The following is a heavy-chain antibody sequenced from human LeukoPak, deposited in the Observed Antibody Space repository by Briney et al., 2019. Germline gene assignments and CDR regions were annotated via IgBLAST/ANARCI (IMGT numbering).Heavy chain of an antibody. V-gene: IGHV4/OR15-8*01. Sequence: KPSETLSLTCSVSGGSMSDSITWGWVRQPPRKGLEWLANIHDDGRTAPNPSLRSRLTISQDRSKNQFSLKVSSVTAADTAFCYCAKVLTAAGLDLWGQGILVTVSS. D-gene: IGHD6-25*01. J-gene: IGHJ5*02. CDR2: IHDDGRT. CDR3: AKVLTAAGLDL. CDR1: GGSMSDSIT.